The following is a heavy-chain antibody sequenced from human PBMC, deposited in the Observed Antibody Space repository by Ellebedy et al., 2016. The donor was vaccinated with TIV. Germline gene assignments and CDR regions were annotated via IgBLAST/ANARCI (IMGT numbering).Heavy chain of an antibody. J-gene: IGHJ5*02. Sequence: ASVKVSCKASGYKFTSYGISWVRQAPGQGLEWMGWISAFNGDTNYAQKFQGRVTMTTDTITSTAYMELRSLRSDETAVYYCARGFYERFDPWGQGTLVTVSS. CDR2: ISAFNGDT. V-gene: IGHV1-18*04. CDR1: GYKFTSYG. D-gene: IGHD2/OR15-2a*01. CDR3: ARGFYERFDP.